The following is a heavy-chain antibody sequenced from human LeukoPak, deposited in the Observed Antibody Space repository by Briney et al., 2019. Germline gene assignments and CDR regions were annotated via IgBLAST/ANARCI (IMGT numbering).Heavy chain of an antibody. D-gene: IGHD4-23*01. V-gene: IGHV3-7*01. J-gene: IGHJ4*02. CDR2: IKQDGSEK. CDR3: ARDATVVTLPFDY. CDR1: GFTFSSYW. Sequence: GGSLRLSCAASGFTFSSYWMSWVRQAPGKGLEWVANIKQDGSEKYYVDSVKGRFTISRDNAKNSLYLQMNSLRAEDTAVYYCARDATVVTLPFDYWGQGTLVTVSS.